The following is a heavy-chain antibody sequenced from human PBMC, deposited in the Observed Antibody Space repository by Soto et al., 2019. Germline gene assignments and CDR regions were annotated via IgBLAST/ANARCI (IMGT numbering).Heavy chain of an antibody. CDR1: GYTFTSYY. J-gene: IGHJ6*03. V-gene: IGHV1-46*03. D-gene: IGHD2-2*01. CDR3: ARAPPDIVVVSAALNYYYMDV. Sequence: ASVKVSCKASGYTFTSYYMHWVRQAPGQGLEWMGIINPSGGSTSYAQKFQGRVTMTRDTSTSTVYMELSSLRSEDTAVYYCARAPPDIVVVSAALNYYYMDVWGKGTTVTVSS. CDR2: INPSGGST.